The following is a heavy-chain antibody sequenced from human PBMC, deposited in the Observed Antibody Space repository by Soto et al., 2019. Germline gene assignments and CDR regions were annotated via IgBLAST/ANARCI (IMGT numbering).Heavy chain of an antibody. CDR3: TTDELLCFGEFTDY. J-gene: IGHJ4*02. D-gene: IGHD3-10*01. CDR2: IKSKTDGGTT. Sequence: EVQLVESGGGLVKPGGSLRLSCAASGFTFSNAWMSWVRQAPGKGLEWVGRIKSKTDGGTTDYAAPVKGRFTISRDDSKNTLYLQMNSLKTEDTAVYYCTTDELLCFGEFTDYWGQGTLVTVSS. CDR1: GFTFSNAW. V-gene: IGHV3-15*01.